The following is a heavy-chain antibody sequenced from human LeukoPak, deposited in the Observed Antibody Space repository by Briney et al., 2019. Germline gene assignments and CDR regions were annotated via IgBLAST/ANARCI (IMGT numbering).Heavy chain of an antibody. Sequence: GGSLRLSCAASGFTFSSYAMHWVRQAPGKGLEWVAVISYDGSNKYYADSVKGRFTISRDNSKNTLYLQMNSLRAEDTAVYYCAGGEWRWSCDYWGQGSLVTVSS. CDR1: GFTFSSYA. D-gene: IGHD5-24*01. J-gene: IGHJ4*02. CDR3: AGGEWRWSCDY. CDR2: ISYDGSNK. V-gene: IGHV3-30-3*01.